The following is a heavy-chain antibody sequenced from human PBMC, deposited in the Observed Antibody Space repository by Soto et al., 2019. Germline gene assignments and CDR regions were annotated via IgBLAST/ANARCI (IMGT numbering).Heavy chain of an antibody. CDR1: GGPVSTESYY. J-gene: IGHJ4*02. D-gene: IGHD3-22*01. V-gene: IGHV4-61*01. Sequence: SETLSLTCTVTGGPVSTESYYWSWMRQSPGKGLEWIGYVFYTGTTNYNPSLKSRVTVSVDTSKNQFSLKLSSVTTADTAVYYCAGSGYYPNYFDYWGQGTLVTVSS. CDR3: AGSGYYPNYFDY. CDR2: VFYTGTT.